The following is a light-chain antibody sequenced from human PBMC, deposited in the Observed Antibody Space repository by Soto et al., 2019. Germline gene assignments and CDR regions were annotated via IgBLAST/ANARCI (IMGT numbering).Light chain of an antibody. CDR3: QQYNNYPIT. J-gene: IGKJ5*01. CDR2: ATS. V-gene: IGKV1D-16*01. CDR1: QSISTW. Sequence: GGTVTITCRARQSISTWLAWYQQKPGKAPKSLIYATSNLQSGVPSRFSGSGSGTEFTLTISSLQPEDFATYYCQQYNNYPITLGQGTRLEIK.